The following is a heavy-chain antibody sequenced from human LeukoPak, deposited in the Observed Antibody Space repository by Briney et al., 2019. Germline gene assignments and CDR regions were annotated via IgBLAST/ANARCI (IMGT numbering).Heavy chain of an antibody. CDR2: IYYSGST. D-gene: IGHD2-15*01. Sequence: PSETLSLTCTVSGGSISSGGYYWSWIRQHPGKGLEWIGYIYYSGSTYYNPYLKSRVTISVDTSKNQFSLKLSSVTAADTAVYYCARESVGARPRDIVVVVAATRSQAYWYFDLWGRGTLVTVSS. CDR1: GGSISSGGYY. CDR3: ARESVGARPRDIVVVVAATRSQAYWYFDL. J-gene: IGHJ2*01. V-gene: IGHV4-31*03.